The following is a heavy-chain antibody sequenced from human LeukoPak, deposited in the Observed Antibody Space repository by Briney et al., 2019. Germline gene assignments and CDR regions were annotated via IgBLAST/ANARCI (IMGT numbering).Heavy chain of an antibody. CDR2: IYPSDSDT. CDR1: GYSFTSYW. Sequence: ETLKISCKGSGYSFTSYWIGWVRPMPGKGLEWMGIIYPSDSDTRYSPSFQGQVTISADKSISTAYLQWSSLKASDTAMYYCARVDTAFWFDPWGQGTLVTVSS. J-gene: IGHJ5*02. V-gene: IGHV5-51*01. CDR3: ARVDTAFWFDP. D-gene: IGHD5-18*01.